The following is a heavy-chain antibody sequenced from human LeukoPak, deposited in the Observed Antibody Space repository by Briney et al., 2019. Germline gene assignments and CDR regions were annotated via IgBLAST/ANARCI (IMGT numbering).Heavy chain of an antibody. CDR1: GGSISSSSYY. J-gene: IGHJ4*02. CDR3: ASLSYSSSDY. CDR2: IYYSGST. V-gene: IGHV4-39*07. Sequence: SETLSLTCTVSGGSISSSSYYWVWIRQPPGKGLEWIGSIYYSGSTYYNPSLKSRVTISVDTSKNQFSLKLSSVTAADTAVYYCASLSYSSSDYWGQGTLVTVSS. D-gene: IGHD6-19*01.